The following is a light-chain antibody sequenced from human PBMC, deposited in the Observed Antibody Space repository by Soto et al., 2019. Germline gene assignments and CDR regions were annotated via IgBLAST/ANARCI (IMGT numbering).Light chain of an antibody. J-gene: IGLJ1*01. CDR2: DNN. CDR3: QSYDTRLSGYV. V-gene: IGLV1-40*01. Sequence: QSVLTQSPSVSGAPGQRVTLSCTGSSSNIGAGYDVHWYQQLPGAAPKLLIYDNNNRPSGVPDRFSGSKSGASASLAITGLQAEDEADYYCQSYDTRLSGYVFGNGTKVTVL. CDR1: SSNIGAGYD.